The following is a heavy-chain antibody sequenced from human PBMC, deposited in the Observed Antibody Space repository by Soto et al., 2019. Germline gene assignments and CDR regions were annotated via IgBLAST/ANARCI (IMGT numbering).Heavy chain of an antibody. J-gene: IGHJ5*02. Sequence: GSLRLSCVVSGFTFSDYCMNWVRQAPGRGLDWVASISSGGNFIYYSDSVRGRFTLSRDNAEKSLCIQMHRLGVEDKVTYYCARTIIAFGEVIARHWFDTWGQGIQVTVSS. V-gene: IGHV3-21*01. CDR2: ISSGGNFI. CDR3: ARTIIAFGEVIARHWFDT. CDR1: GFTFSDYC. D-gene: IGHD3-16*02.